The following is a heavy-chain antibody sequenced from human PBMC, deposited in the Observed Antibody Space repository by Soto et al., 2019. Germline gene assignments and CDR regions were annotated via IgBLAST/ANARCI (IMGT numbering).Heavy chain of an antibody. V-gene: IGHV4-59*08. Sequence: SETLSLTCTVSGGSVSSYYWSWIRQSPGKGLEWIGYIYYSGSTKYKPSLKSRVTISVDTSKNQFSLKLSSVTAADTAVYYCARHGLVAVHYYYYYYMDVWGKGTTVTVSS. D-gene: IGHD5-12*01. CDR1: GGSVSSYY. J-gene: IGHJ6*03. CDR2: IYYSGST. CDR3: ARHGLVAVHYYYYYYMDV.